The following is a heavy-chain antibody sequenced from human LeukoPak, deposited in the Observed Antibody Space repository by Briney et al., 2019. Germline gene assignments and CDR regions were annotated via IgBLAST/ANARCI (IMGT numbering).Heavy chain of an antibody. J-gene: IGHJ4*02. Sequence: SQTLSLTCTVSGGSISSGDYYWSWIRQPPGKGLEWIGYIYYSGSTYYNPSLKSRVTISVDTSKYQFSLKLSSVTAADTAVYYCARVVLNDIVVVPAARFDYWGQGTLVTVSS. V-gene: IGHV4-30-4*01. CDR1: GGSISSGDYY. CDR2: IYYSGST. CDR3: ARVVLNDIVVVPAARFDY. D-gene: IGHD2-2*01.